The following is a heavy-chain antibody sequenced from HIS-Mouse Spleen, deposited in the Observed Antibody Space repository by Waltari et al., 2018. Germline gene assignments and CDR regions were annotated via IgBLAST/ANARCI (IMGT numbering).Heavy chain of an antibody. CDR1: GGSISSSSYY. D-gene: IGHD6-13*01. CDR2: IYYGWRT. CDR3: AREIPYSSSWYDWYFDL. V-gene: IGHV4-39*07. J-gene: IGHJ2*01. Sequence: QLQLQESGPGLVKPSETLSLTCTVSGGSISSSSYYWGWIRQPPGKGLEWIGSIYYGWRTYYNPPLKSRVTIAVETSKNQFSLKLSSVTAADTAVYYCAREIPYSSSWYDWYFDLWGRGTLVTVSS.